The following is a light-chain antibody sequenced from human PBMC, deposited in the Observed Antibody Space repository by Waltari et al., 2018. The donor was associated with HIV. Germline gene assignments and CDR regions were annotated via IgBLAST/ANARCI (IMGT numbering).Light chain of an antibody. V-gene: IGKV3-20*01. Sequence: EIVLMQSPGTLSLSPGERATLPCRASQSVSKNYLAWYQQKSGQAPRLLIYGASSRATGIADSFSGSGSGTDFTLTISRLEPEDFAVYYCQQYNNWPLTFGGGTKVEI. CDR3: QQYNNWPLT. CDR1: QSVSKNY. CDR2: GAS. J-gene: IGKJ4*01.